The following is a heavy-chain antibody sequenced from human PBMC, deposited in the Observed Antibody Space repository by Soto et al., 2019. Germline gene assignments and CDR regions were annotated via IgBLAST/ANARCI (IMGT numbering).Heavy chain of an antibody. J-gene: IGHJ4*02. CDR1: GGSISSYY. Sequence: SGTLSLTCTVSGGSISSYYWSWIRQPPGKGLEWIGYIYYSGSTNHNPSLKSRVTISVDTSKNQFSLKLSSVTAADTAVYYCAXALGYYDSSGYFYYFDYWGQGTLVTVSS. CDR3: AXALGYYDSSGYFYYFDY. V-gene: IGHV4-59*01. CDR2: IYYSGST. D-gene: IGHD3-22*01.